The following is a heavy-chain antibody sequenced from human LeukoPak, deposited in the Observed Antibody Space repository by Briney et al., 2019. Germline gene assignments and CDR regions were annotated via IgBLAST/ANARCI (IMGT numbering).Heavy chain of an antibody. D-gene: IGHD5-18*01. Sequence: SETLSLTCAVSGYSISSGYYWGWIRQPPGKGLEWIGSIYHSGSTYYNPSLKSRVTISVDTSKNQCSLKLSSVTAADTAVYYCARGYSYGLSLRGQGTLVTVSS. V-gene: IGHV4-38-2*01. CDR1: GYSISSGYY. J-gene: IGHJ4*02. CDR2: IYHSGST. CDR3: ARGYSYGLSL.